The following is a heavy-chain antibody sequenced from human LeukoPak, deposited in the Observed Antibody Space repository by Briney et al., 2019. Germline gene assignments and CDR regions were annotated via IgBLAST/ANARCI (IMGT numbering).Heavy chain of an antibody. Sequence: GGSLRLSCTASGFTFGDYAMSWLRQAPGKGLEWVSVIYSGGSTYYADSVTGRFTISRDNSKNTLYLQMNSLRAEDTAVYYCARDPHYYDSSGYLVRGAFDIWGQGTMVTVSS. CDR1: GFTFGDYA. J-gene: IGHJ3*02. CDR2: IYSGGST. D-gene: IGHD3-22*01. CDR3: ARDPHYYDSSGYLVRGAFDI. V-gene: IGHV3-66*02.